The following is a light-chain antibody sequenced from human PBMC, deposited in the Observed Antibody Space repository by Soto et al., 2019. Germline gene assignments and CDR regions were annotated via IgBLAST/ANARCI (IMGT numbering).Light chain of an antibody. Sequence: SQMTQSPSTLSASVGDRVTITCRASQSITSWLAWYQQKPGKAPKLLIYKASSLESGVPSRFSGSRSGTEFTLTISSLQPDDFATYYCQQYNAYPWTFGQGTKVDI. V-gene: IGKV1-5*03. CDR1: QSITSW. CDR2: KAS. CDR3: QQYNAYPWT. J-gene: IGKJ1*01.